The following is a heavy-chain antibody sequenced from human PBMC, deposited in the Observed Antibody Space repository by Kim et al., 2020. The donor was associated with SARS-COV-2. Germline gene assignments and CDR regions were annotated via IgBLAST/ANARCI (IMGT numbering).Heavy chain of an antibody. V-gene: IGHV1-18*01. CDR3: GRDHYGKIVGEY. D-gene: IGHD1-26*01. J-gene: IGHJ4*02. CDR1: GYTFTDYG. Sequence: ASLKVSCKASGYTFTDYGFSWVRQAPGQGLEWMGWIDSDNGNSNYAQNLQGRVTMPADTSTSTAYMELISLRSDATAMYNCGRDHYGKIVGEYRGQGHLV. CDR2: IDSDNGNS.